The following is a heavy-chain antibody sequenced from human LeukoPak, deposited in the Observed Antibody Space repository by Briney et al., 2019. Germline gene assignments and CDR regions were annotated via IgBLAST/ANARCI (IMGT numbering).Heavy chain of an antibody. D-gene: IGHD2-15*01. J-gene: IGHJ3*02. CDR3: ARRDSYDAFDI. CDR1: GGSFSGYY. CDR2: INHSGST. V-gene: IGHV4-34*01. Sequence: SETLSLTCAVYGGSFSGYYWSWIRQPPGKGLEWIGEINHSGSTNYNPSLKSRVTISVDTSKNQFSLKLSSVTAADTAVYYCARRDSYDAFDIWGQGTMVTVSS.